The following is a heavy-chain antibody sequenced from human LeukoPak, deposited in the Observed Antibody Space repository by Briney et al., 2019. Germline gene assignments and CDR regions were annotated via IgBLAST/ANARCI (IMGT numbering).Heavy chain of an antibody. V-gene: IGHV3-23*01. D-gene: IGHD3-3*01. CDR3: AKDRSSWYYPFDS. J-gene: IGHJ4*02. Sequence: GGSLRLSCVASGFSFSSYYMSWVRQAPGKGLEWISVVSGCGHNKYYADSVKGRFTMSRDNSKRTVYLQMNSLRAEDTAVYYCAKDRSSWYYPFDSWGQGTLVTVSS. CDR1: GFSFSSYY. CDR2: VSGCGHNK.